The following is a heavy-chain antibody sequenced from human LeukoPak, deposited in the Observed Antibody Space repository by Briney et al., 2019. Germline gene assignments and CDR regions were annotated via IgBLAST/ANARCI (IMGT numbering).Heavy chain of an antibody. V-gene: IGHV4-59*12. D-gene: IGHD1-26*01. J-gene: IGHJ4*02. CDR1: GGSISSYY. Sequence: SETLSLTCTVSGGSISSYYWSWIRQPPGKGLEWIGIIYHSGKTYYNPSLQSRVSISIDTSKNRLSLKLSSVTAADTAVYYCARDPGVGTTSGFGYWGQGTLVTVSS. CDR2: IYHSGKT. CDR3: ARDPGVGTTSGFGY.